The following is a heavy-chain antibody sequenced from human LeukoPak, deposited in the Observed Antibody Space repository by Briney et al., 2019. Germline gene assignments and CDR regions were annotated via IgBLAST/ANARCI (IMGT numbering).Heavy chain of an antibody. V-gene: IGHV3-7*01. CDR2: IKEDESAK. J-gene: IGHJ4*02. Sequence: GGSLRLSCAASGFTFSTYWMDWVRQAPAKGLEWVANIKEDESAKHQADSVKGRFTISRDNAQNSVYLQMSSLRGEDTAVYYCARYVGGSLDYWGQGTLVTVSS. CDR1: GFTFSTYW. D-gene: IGHD1-26*01. CDR3: ARYVGGSLDY.